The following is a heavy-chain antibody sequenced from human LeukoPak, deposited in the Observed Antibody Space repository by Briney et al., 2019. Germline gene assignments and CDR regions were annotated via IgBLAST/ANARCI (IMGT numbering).Heavy chain of an antibody. Sequence: ASVKVSCKASGGTFSSYAISWVRQAPGQGLEWMGGIIPIFGTANYAQKFQGRVTITADESTSTAYMELSSLRSEDTAVYYCATDLQGAKSVYDYWGQGTLVTVSS. D-gene: IGHD4-11*01. V-gene: IGHV1-69*01. CDR3: ATDLQGAKSVYDY. CDR1: GGTFSSYA. CDR2: IIPIFGTA. J-gene: IGHJ4*02.